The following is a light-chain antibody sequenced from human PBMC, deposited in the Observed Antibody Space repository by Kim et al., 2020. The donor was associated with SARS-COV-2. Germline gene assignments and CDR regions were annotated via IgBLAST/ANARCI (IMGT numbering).Light chain of an antibody. CDR2: KDS. CDR1: VLAKKY. Sequence: VSVSPGQTARITCSGDVLAKKYARWFQQKPGQAPVLVIYKDSERPSGIPERFSGSSSGTTVTLTISGAQVEDEADYYCYSVADNNVVFGGGTQLTVL. V-gene: IGLV3-27*01. J-gene: IGLJ2*01. CDR3: YSVADNNVV.